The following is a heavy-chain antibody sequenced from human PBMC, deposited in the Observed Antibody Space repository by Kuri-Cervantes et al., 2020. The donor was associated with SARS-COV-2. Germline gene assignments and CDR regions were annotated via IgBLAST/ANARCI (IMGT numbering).Heavy chain of an antibody. Sequence: SVKVSCKASGYTFTSYYTHWVRQAPGQGLEWMGVINPSGGSTSYAQKFQGRVTITADKSTSTAYMELSSLRSEDTAVYYCARVADSSGYYGSGDYWGQGTLVTCSS. CDR1: GYTFTSYY. D-gene: IGHD3-22*01. J-gene: IGHJ4*02. CDR3: ARVADSSGYYGSGDY. V-gene: IGHV1-46*01. CDR2: INPSGGST.